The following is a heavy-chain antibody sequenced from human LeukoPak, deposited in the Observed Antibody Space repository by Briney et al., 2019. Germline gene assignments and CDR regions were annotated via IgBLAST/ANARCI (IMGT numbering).Heavy chain of an antibody. CDR3: ARGGDIVVVPAARDNWFDP. D-gene: IGHD2-2*01. J-gene: IGHJ5*02. V-gene: IGHV1-69*13. CDR2: IIPIFGTA. CDR1: GGTFSSYA. Sequence: SVKVSCKASGGTFSSYAISWVRQAPGQGLQWMGGIIPIFGTANYAQKFQGRVTITADESTSTAYMDLSSLRSEDTAVYYCARGGDIVVVPAARDNWFDPWGQGTLVTVSS.